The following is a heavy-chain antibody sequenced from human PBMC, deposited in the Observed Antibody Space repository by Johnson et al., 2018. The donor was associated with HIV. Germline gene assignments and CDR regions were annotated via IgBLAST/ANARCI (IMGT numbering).Heavy chain of an antibody. CDR2: IWYDGSNK. CDR1: GFTFSSFG. J-gene: IGHJ3*01. Sequence: QVQLVESGGGVVQPGRSLRLSCAASGFTFSSFGMHWVRQAPGKGLEWVAVIWYDGSNKYFADSVKGRFTIARDISRKTLYLQMNSLRAEDTAVYYCAKCIWGSSLIDAFDFWGQGTMVTVSS. V-gene: IGHV3-33*06. D-gene: IGHD6-13*01. CDR3: AKCIWGSSLIDAFDF.